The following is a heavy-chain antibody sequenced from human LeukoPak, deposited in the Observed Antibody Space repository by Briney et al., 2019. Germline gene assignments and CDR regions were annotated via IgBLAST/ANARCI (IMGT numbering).Heavy chain of an antibody. V-gene: IGHV3-33*08. J-gene: IGHJ4*02. CDR3: ARVLLGSSSWSDEYYFDY. D-gene: IGHD6-13*01. Sequence: GGSLRLSCAASGFTFSDYYMSWIRQAPGKGLEWVAVIWYDGSNKYYADSVKGRFTISRDNSKNTLYLQMNSLRAEDTAVYYCARVLLGSSSWSDEYYFDYWGQGTLVTVSS. CDR2: IWYDGSNK. CDR1: GFTFSDYY.